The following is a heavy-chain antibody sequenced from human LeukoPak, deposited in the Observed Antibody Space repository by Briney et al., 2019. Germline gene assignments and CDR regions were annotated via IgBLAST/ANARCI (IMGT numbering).Heavy chain of an antibody. D-gene: IGHD3-16*02. V-gene: IGHV3-23*01. CDR1: GFTFSSYA. Sequence: GSLRLSCAASGFTFSSYAMSWVRQAPGKGLEWVSAISGSGGSTYYADSVKGRFTISRDNSKNTLYLQMNSPRAEDTAVYYCAKPPRYDYVWGSYRSDAFDIWGQGTMVTVSS. CDR2: ISGSGGST. J-gene: IGHJ3*02. CDR3: AKPPRYDYVWGSYRSDAFDI.